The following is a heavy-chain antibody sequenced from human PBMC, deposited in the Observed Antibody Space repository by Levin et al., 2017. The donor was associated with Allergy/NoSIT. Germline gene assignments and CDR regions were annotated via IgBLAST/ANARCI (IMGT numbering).Heavy chain of an antibody. Sequence: SQTLSLTCTVSGGSISSYYWSWIRQPPGKGLEWIGYIYYSGSTNYNPSLKSRVTISVDTSKNQFSLKLSSVTAADTAVYYCARDLGRRGFTWFDPWGQGTLVTVSS. D-gene: IGHD3-10*01. CDR1: GGSISSYY. J-gene: IGHJ5*02. V-gene: IGHV4-59*01. CDR3: ARDLGRRGFTWFDP. CDR2: IYYSGST.